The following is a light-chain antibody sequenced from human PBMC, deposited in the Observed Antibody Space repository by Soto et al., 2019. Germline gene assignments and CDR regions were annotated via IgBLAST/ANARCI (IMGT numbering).Light chain of an antibody. V-gene: IGKV3-20*01. CDR2: GAS. J-gene: IGKJ1*01. Sequence: IVLTQSPATLCLSPGKRCTLSCRASQNIRRYLIWYQQKTGQAPRLLIYGASSRATGIPERFTGSGYGTDLTITISRMENEDFAVFYCHQYGSSTQTFGQGTKVDIK. CDR3: HQYGSSTQT. CDR1: QNIRRY.